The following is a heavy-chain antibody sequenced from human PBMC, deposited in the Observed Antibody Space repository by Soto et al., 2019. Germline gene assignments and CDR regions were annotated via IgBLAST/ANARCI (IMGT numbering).Heavy chain of an antibody. V-gene: IGHV1-18*01. CDR3: ARVGTIYYCYSGGYKIFAY. CDR2: ISAYNGNT. D-gene: IGHD3-22*01. CDR1: GYTFPSYG. Sequence: DSVRVYCKASGYTFPSYGISWVRQAPRQGNEWMGWISAYNGNTNYAQKLQGRVTMTTDTSTSTAYMELRSLRSDDTAVYYCARVGTIYYCYSGGYKIFAYCSRGSLV. J-gene: IGHJ4*02.